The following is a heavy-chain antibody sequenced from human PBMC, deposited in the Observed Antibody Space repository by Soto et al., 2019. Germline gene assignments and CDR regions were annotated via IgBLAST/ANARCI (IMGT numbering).Heavy chain of an antibody. CDR3: ASGWFGEFVYQFDY. CDR2: ISAYNGNT. J-gene: IGHJ4*02. Sequence: QVRLVQSGAEVKKPGASVKVSCKPSGYTFTSYGITWVRQAPGQGLEWLGWISAYNGNTNYAQKLQGRVTMTTDTSTSTAYMELRSLGSDDTAVYYCASGWFGEFVYQFDYWGQGTLVTVSS. V-gene: IGHV1-18*01. D-gene: IGHD3-10*01. CDR1: GYTFTSYG.